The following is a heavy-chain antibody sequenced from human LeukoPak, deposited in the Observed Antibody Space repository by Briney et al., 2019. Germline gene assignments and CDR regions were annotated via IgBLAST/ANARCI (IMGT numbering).Heavy chain of an antibody. CDR2: IKEDGSDK. V-gene: IGHV3-7*01. Sequence: GGSLRLSCAASGFIFRNYWMSWVRQAPGKGLEWVANIKEDGSDKYYVESVKGRFTISRDNAKNSLYLQMSSLRAEDTAVYYCARGVIIRGRLDPWGQGTLVTVSS. J-gene: IGHJ5*02. D-gene: IGHD3-16*02. CDR3: ARGVIIRGRLDP. CDR1: GFIFRNYW.